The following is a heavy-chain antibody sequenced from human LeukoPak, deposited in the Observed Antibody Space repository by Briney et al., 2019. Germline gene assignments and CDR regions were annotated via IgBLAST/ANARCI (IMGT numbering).Heavy chain of an antibody. CDR2: ITHNGYT. Sequence: PSETLSLTCAVYGGSFSGYYWRWIRQPPGKGLQWIGEITHNGYTNYNPALKSRVTISIDTSKNEFSLKVSSVTAADMAIYYCAASGVPIKWFDPWGQGTLVTVSS. CDR1: GGSFSGYY. V-gene: IGHV4-34*01. J-gene: IGHJ5*02. D-gene: IGHD3-10*01. CDR3: AASGVPIKWFDP.